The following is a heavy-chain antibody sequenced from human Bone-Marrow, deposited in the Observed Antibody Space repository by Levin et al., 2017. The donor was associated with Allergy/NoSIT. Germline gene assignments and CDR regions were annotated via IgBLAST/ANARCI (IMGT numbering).Heavy chain of an antibody. CDR1: GGSVSSDIYS. D-gene: IGHD4-17*01. CDR3: ARESDYGDGKFDF. V-gene: IGHV4-61*01. J-gene: IGHJ4*02. CDR2: LYYTGST. Sequence: SQTLSLTCTVSGGSVSSDIYSWSWIRQPPGKGLEWIGYLYYTGSTNYNPSLRSRVTISVDTSKNQFSLKLSSVTAADTAVYYCARESDYGDGKFDFWGQGTLVTVSS.